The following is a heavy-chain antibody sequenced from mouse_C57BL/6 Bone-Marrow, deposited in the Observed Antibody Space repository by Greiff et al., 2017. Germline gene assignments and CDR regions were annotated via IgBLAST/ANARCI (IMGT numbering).Heavy chain of an antibody. CDR3: ARSKRLRRGGAMDY. V-gene: IGHV1-72*01. D-gene: IGHD2-4*01. J-gene: IGHJ4*01. Sequence: QVQLQQPGAELVKPGASVKLSCKASGYTFTSYWMHWVKQRPGRGLEWIGRIDPNSGGTKYNEKFQSKATLTVDKPSSTAYMQLSSLQSEGSAVYYCARSKRLRRGGAMDYWGQGTSVTVSS. CDR2: IDPNSGGT. CDR1: GYTFTSYW.